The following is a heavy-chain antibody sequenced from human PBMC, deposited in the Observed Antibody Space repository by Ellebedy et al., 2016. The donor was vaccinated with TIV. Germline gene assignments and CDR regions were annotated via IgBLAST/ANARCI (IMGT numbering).Heavy chain of an antibody. CDR3: VTWGQSYGR. CDR1: GFTFSNYG. V-gene: IGHV3-7*03. D-gene: IGHD3-16*01. J-gene: IGHJ4*02. Sequence: GESLKISCAASGFTFSNYGMHSVRQAPGKGLEWVANIKQDGSAKYYVDHVEGRFAISRDNAKSSLYLQMNSLRVDDTAVYYCVTWGQSYGRWGQGSLVTISS. CDR2: IKQDGSAK.